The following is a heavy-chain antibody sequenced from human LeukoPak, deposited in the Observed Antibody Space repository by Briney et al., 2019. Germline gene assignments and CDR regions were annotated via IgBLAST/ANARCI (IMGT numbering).Heavy chain of an antibody. D-gene: IGHD5/OR15-5a*01. CDR2: INPSGGST. Sequence: ASVKVSCKASGYTFTSYYMHWVRQAPGQGLEWMGIINPSGGSTSYAQKFKGRVTMTRDTSTSTVYMELSSLRSEDTAVYYCAREPSTGDYFDYWGQGTLVTVSS. CDR1: GYTFTSYY. CDR3: AREPSTGDYFDY. J-gene: IGHJ4*02. V-gene: IGHV1-46*01.